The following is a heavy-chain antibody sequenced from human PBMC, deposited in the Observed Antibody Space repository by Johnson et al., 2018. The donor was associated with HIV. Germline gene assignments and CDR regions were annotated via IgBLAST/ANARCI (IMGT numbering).Heavy chain of an antibody. CDR3: AVGGSYYTFDM. J-gene: IGHJ3*02. V-gene: IGHV3-33*08. CDR2: IWYDGSNT. CDR1: KFSFSGYA. D-gene: IGHD1-26*01. Sequence: QVQLVESGGGVVQPGTSLRLSCAASKFSFSGYAMHWVRQAPGEGLEWVAVIWYDGSNTFFADSVKGRFTISRDNSKNTLYLQMNSLRAEDTAVYYCAVGGSYYTFDMWGRGTMVTVSS.